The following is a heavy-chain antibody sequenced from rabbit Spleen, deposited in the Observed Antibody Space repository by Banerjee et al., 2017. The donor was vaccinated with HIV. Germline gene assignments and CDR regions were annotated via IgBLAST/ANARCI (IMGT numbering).Heavy chain of an antibody. CDR3: ARDTSSSFSSYGMDL. V-gene: IGHV1S45*01. Sequence: EESGGDLVKPEGSLTLTCTASGFSFSSSYWICWVRQAPGKGLEWIACISAGNSDNTYYASWAKGRFTISTTSSTTVTLQMTSLTAADTATYFCARDTSSSFSSYGMDLWGPGTLVTVS. D-gene: IGHD1-1*01. CDR2: ISAGNSDNT. J-gene: IGHJ6*01. CDR1: GFSFSSSYW.